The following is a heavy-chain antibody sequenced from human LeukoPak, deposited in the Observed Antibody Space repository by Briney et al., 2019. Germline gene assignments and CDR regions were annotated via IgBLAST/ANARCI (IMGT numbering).Heavy chain of an antibody. Sequence: PSEALSLTCTVSGGSISSGGYYWSWIRQHPGKGLEWIGYIYYSGSTYYNPSLKSRVTISVDTSKNQFSLKLSSVTAADTAVYYCARAHYYDSSFDYWGQGTLVTVSS. J-gene: IGHJ4*02. D-gene: IGHD3-22*01. CDR1: GGSISSGGYY. V-gene: IGHV4-31*03. CDR2: IYYSGST. CDR3: ARAHYYDSSFDY.